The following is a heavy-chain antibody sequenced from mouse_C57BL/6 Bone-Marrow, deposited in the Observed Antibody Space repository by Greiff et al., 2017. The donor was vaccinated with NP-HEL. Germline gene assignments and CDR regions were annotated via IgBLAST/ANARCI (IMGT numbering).Heavy chain of an antibody. Sequence: EVQLVESGGGLVKPGGSLKLSCAASGFTFSSYAMSWVRQTPEKRLEWVATISDGGGYTYYPDNVKGRFTISRDNAKNNLYLQMSHLKSEDTAMYYCARSSTVVPGDYWGQGTSVTVSS. CDR1: GFTFSSYA. V-gene: IGHV5-4*01. CDR2: ISDGGGYT. CDR3: ARSSTVVPGDY. D-gene: IGHD1-1*01. J-gene: IGHJ4*01.